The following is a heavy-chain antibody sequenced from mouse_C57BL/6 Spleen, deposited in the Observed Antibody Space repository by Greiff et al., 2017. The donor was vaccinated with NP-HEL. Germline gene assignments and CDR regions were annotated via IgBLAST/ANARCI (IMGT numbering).Heavy chain of an antibody. V-gene: IGHV1-64*01. CDR3: ARAYITTVVGYCDY. CDR1: GYTFTSYW. CDR2: IHPNSGST. J-gene: IGHJ2*01. D-gene: IGHD1-1*01. Sequence: QVQLQQPGAELVKPGASVKLSCKASGYTFTSYWMHWVKQRPGQGLEWIGMIHPNSGSTNYNEKFKSKATLTVDKSSSTAYMQLSSLTSEDSAVYYCARAYITTVVGYCDYWGQGTTLTVSS.